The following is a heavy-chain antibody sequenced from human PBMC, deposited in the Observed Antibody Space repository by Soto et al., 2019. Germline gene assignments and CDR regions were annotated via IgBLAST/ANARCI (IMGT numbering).Heavy chain of an antibody. V-gene: IGHV3-23*01. CDR1: GFIFRNYA. D-gene: IGHD4-17*01. J-gene: IGHJ3*01. Sequence: EVQVLESGGGLVQPGGSLRLSCAASGFIFRNYAMMWVRQAPGRGLEWVSAIRGGGGGARYADSVRGRLTISRDNSKNTLYLQMNSLRAEDTAVYYCVRDPNGDYIGAFDFWGQGILVTVSS. CDR3: VRDPNGDYIGAFDF. CDR2: IRGGGGGA.